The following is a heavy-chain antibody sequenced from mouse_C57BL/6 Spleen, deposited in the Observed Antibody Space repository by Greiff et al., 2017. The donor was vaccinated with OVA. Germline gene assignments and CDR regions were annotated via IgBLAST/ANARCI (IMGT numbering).Heavy chain of an antibody. CDR3: AGGARGTMITWAMDY. CDR1: GYTFTSYW. CDR2: INPSNGGT. D-gene: IGHD2-4*01. Sequence: QVQLQQPGTELVKPGASVKLSCKASGYTFTSYWMHWVKQRPGQGLEWIGNINPSNGGTNYNEKFKSKATLTVDKSSSTAYMQLSSLTSEDSAVYYCAGGARGTMITWAMDYWGQGTSVTVSS. J-gene: IGHJ4*01. V-gene: IGHV1-53*01.